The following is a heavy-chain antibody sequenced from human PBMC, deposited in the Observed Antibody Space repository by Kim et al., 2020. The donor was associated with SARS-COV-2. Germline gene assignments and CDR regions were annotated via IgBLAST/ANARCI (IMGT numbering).Heavy chain of an antibody. V-gene: IGHV3-49*04. J-gene: IGHJ4*02. CDR2: IRSKAYGGTT. CDR1: GFTFGDYA. CDR3: TLRFNVVVTAMNLFDY. Sequence: GGSLRLSCTASGFTFGDYAMSWVRQAPGKGLEWVGFIRSKAYGGTTEYAASVKGRFTISRDDSKSIAYLQMNSLKTEDTAVYYCTLRFNVVVTAMNLFDYWGQGTLVTVSS. D-gene: IGHD2-21*02.